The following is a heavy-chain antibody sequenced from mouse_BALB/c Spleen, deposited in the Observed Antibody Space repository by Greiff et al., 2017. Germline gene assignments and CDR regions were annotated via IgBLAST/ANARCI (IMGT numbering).Heavy chain of an antibody. Sequence: VQLQQSGPELGKPGASVKISCKASGYSFTGYNMYWVKQSHRKSLEWIGYIDPYNGGTSYNQKSKGKATLTVDKSSSTAYMHLNSLTSEDSAIYYCARGGITTGFDYWGQGTTRTVSS. J-gene: IGHJ2*01. CDR3: ARGGITTGFDY. V-gene: IGHV1S135*01. CDR1: GYSFTGYN. CDR2: IDPYNGGT. D-gene: IGHD2-4*01.